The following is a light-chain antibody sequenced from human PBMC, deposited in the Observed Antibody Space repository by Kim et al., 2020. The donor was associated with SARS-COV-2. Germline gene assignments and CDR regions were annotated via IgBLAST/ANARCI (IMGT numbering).Light chain of an antibody. CDR2: LDSDGSH. CDR1: SGHNTYA. J-gene: IGLJ2*01. V-gene: IGLV4-69*01. CDR3: QTWATGVV. Sequence: QPVLTQSPSASASLGASVKLTCTLSSGHNTYAIAWHQQQPEKGPRYLMKLDSDGSHNKGDGIPDRFSGSSSGAEYYLTISSLQSEDEADYYCQTWATGVVFGGGTQLTVL.